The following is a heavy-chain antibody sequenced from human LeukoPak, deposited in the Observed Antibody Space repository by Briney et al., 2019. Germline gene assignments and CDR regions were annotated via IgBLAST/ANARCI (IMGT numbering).Heavy chain of an antibody. CDR2: IYYSGST. D-gene: IGHD3-10*01. CDR1: GGSISSSSYY. Sequence: SETLSLTCTVSGGSISSSSYYWGWIRQPPGKGLEWIGSIYYSGSTYYKSSLKSRVTVSVGTSKNQFSLKLSSVTAADTAVYYCATPVPHGSDPSLYYYYMDVWGKGTTVTISS. J-gene: IGHJ6*03. V-gene: IGHV4-39*01. CDR3: ATPVPHGSDPSLYYYYMDV.